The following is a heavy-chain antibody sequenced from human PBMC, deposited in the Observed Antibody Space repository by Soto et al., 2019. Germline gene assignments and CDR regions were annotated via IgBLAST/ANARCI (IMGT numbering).Heavy chain of an antibody. V-gene: IGHV3-23*01. J-gene: IGHJ4*02. Sequence: EVQLLESGGGLVQPGGSLRLSCEASGFTFSSHAMSWVRQAPGRGLEWVSTISDSGSTYYTDSVKGRFTISRDNSKNKLYLQMNSLRAEDTAVYYCAKVWTEKGYCTSMSCLYYFDYWGQGTLVTVSS. D-gene: IGHD2-2*01. CDR1: GFTFSSHA. CDR2: ISDSGST. CDR3: AKVWTEKGYCTSMSCLYYFDY.